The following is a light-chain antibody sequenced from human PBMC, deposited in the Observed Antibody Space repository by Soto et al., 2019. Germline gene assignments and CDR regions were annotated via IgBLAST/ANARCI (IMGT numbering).Light chain of an antibody. Sequence: QSALTQPASVSGSPGQSITISCTGTSSDVGAYTFVSWYQQHPDKVPKLMIFDVSRRPSGVSDRFSGSKSGNTASLTISGLQPEDEADYYCTSYTSSSTHVFGSETMLTVL. CDR1: SSDVGAYTF. CDR3: TSYTSSSTHV. J-gene: IGLJ1*01. CDR2: DVS. V-gene: IGLV2-14*03.